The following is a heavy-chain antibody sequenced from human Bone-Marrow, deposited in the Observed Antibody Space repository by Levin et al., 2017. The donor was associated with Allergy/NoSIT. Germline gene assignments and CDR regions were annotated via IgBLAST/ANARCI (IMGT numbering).Heavy chain of an antibody. D-gene: IGHD4-17*01. CDR2: ISYSGNT. Sequence: KSSETLSLTCTVSGGSINSYHWNWIRQSPGKGLEWIGYISYSGNTKYNPSLQSRVTFTVDTSKNQLSLKLTSVTAADTAVYYCARWGATTVTTVNAFDIWGRGAMVTVSS. V-gene: IGHV4-59*01. CDR1: GGSINSYH. CDR3: ARWGATTVTTVNAFDI. J-gene: IGHJ3*02.